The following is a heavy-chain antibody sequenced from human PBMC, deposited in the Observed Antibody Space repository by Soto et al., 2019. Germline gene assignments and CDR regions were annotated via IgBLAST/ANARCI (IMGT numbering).Heavy chain of an antibody. CDR2: IYSGGST. J-gene: IGHJ6*02. Sequence: VGSLRLSCAASGFTVSSNYMSWVRQAPGKGLEWVSVIYSGGSTYYADSVKGRFTISRDNSKNTLYLQMNSLRAEDTAVYYCARDLTTVYYGMDVWGQGTTVTV. CDR3: ARDLTTVYYGMDV. D-gene: IGHD4-17*01. V-gene: IGHV3-53*01. CDR1: GFTVSSNY.